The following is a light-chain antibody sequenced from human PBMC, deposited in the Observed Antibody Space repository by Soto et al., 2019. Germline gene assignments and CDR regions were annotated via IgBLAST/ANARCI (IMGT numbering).Light chain of an antibody. CDR3: LPSYSHARV. V-gene: IGLV7-46*01. CDR1: NGPVNSGHY. CDR2: DTS. Sequence: QAVVTQVPSLTVSPGGTVTRTVGSRNGPVNSGHYPYWFQQKPGQAPRTLIYDTSNKHSWTPARFSGSLLGGKAALTLSGAQPEDEAEYYCLPSYSHARVFGGGTKLTVL. J-gene: IGLJ2*01.